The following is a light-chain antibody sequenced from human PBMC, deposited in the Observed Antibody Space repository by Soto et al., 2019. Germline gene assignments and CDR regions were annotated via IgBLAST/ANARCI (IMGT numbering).Light chain of an antibody. J-gene: IGKJ1*01. CDR1: QTIYSN. CDR3: QQYQNLST. V-gene: IGKV3-15*01. Sequence: IQMTQSPATLSVSPGERATLSCRASQTIYSNVAWYQQRPGQAPRLLIYRASASDTGIPARFSGSGSGTEFTLTIGSLQSEDSAVYYCQQYQNLSTFGQGTKVEIK. CDR2: RAS.